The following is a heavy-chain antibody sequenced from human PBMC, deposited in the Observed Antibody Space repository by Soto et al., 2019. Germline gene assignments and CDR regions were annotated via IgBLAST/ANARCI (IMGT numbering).Heavy chain of an antibody. CDR1: GGSISSYY. CDR2: IYYSGST. J-gene: IGHJ6*02. V-gene: IGHV4-59*01. Sequence: SETLSLTCTVSGGSISSYYWSWIRQPPGKGLEWIGYIYYSGSTNYNPSLKSRVTISVDTSKNQFSLKLSSVTAADTAVYYCARERYYGMDVWGQGTTVTVSS. CDR3: ARERYYGMDV.